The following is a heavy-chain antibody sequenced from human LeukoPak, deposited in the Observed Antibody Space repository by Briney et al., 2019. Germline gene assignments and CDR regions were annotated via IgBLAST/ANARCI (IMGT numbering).Heavy chain of an antibody. J-gene: IGHJ4*02. Sequence: GASVKVSCKASGYTFTSYGISWVRQAPGQGLEWMGWISAYNSNTNYAQKVQGRVTVTTDTSTSTAYMELRSLRSDDTAVYYCARRWSIAAAGSGEHFDYWGQGTLVTVSS. CDR3: ARRWSIAAAGSGEHFDY. CDR2: ISAYNSNT. V-gene: IGHV1-18*01. D-gene: IGHD6-13*01. CDR1: GYTFTSYG.